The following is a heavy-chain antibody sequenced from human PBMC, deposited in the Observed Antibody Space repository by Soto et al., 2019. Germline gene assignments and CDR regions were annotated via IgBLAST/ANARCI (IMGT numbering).Heavy chain of an antibody. J-gene: IGHJ4*02. V-gene: IGHV5-51*01. D-gene: IGHD3-16*01. CDR2: IKPGTSDI. CDR3: ARQISFVCDS. CDR1: GYKLGSAW. Sequence: GESLKISCEGAGYKLGSAWIGWVRRKPGKGLEWMGIIKPGTSDIRYSPSFRGQVTISADEAANTAFLQWSSLKTSDTAIYYCARQISFVCDSWGQGTLVTVSS.